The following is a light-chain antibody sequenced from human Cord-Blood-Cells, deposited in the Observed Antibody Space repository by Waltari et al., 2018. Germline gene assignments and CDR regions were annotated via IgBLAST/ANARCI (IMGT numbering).Light chain of an antibody. CDR2: WAS. CDR3: QQYYSTPPT. J-gene: IGKJ1*01. CDR1: QSVLYSSNNKNY. Sequence: DIVMTQSPDSLAVSLGERATINCKSSQSVLYSSNNKNYLAWYQQKPGQPPKLLIYWASTPGAGVPDRFSGSGSETDFTLTISSLQAEDVAFYYCQQYYSTPPTFGQGTKVEIK. V-gene: IGKV4-1*01.